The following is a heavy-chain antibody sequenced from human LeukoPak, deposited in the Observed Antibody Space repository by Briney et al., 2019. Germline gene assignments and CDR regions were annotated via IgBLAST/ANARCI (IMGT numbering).Heavy chain of an antibody. J-gene: IGHJ4*02. CDR1: GFTFSSYW. CDR3: AREQGLYYDFWSGYYFDY. CDR2: IKQDGSEK. D-gene: IGHD3-3*01. V-gene: IGHV3-7*03. Sequence: GGSLRLSCAASGFTFSSYWMSWVRQAPGKGLEWVANIKQDGSEKYYVDSVKGRFTISRDNAKNSPYLQMNSLRAEDTAVYYCAREQGLYYDFWSGYYFDYWGQGTLVTVSS.